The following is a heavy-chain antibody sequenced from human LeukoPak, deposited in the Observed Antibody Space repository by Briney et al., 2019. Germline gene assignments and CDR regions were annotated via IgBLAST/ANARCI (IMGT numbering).Heavy chain of an antibody. Sequence: ASVKVSCKASGYTFTSYDINWVRQAPGQGLEWMGWISAYNGNTNYAQKLQGRVTMTTDTSTSTAYMELRSLRSDDTAVYYCARGLQENLAWLQAFSAFDFWGQGTMVTVSS. CDR1: GYTFTSYD. CDR2: ISAYNGNT. V-gene: IGHV1-18*01. J-gene: IGHJ3*01. D-gene: IGHD5-24*01. CDR3: ARGLQENLAWLQAFSAFDF.